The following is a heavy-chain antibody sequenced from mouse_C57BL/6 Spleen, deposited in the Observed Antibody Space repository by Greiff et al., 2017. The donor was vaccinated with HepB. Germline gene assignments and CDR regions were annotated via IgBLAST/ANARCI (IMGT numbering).Heavy chain of an antibody. CDR2: IDPSDSYT. J-gene: IGHJ3*01. V-gene: IGHV1-69*01. D-gene: IGHD1-1*01. CDR1: GYTFTSYW. CDR3: ANYYGSSPFAY. Sequence: QVQLQQPGAELVMPGASVKLSCKASGYTFTSYWMPWVKQRPGQGLEWIGGIDPSDSYTNYNQKFKGKSTLTVDKSSSTAYMQLSRLTSEDSAVYYCANYYGSSPFAYWGQGTLVTVSA.